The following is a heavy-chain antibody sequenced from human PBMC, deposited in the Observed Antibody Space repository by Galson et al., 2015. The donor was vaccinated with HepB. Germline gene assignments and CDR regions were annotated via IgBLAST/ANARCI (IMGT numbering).Heavy chain of an antibody. CDR1: GFSFSGSA. Sequence: SLRLSCAASGFSFSGSAMDWVRQAPGKGLEWVSFISGSGSTIYYADSVRGRFTISRDNSKDTLYLQINILRPEDTAVYYCAKSSVSSWGHFDSWGQGTLVTVSS. CDR2: ISGSGSTI. J-gene: IGHJ4*02. CDR3: AKSSVSSWGHFDS. D-gene: IGHD1-26*01. V-gene: IGHV3-23*01.